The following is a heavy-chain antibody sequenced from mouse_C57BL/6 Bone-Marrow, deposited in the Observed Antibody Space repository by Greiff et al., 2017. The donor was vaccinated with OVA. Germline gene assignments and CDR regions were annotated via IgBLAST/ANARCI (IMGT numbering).Heavy chain of an antibody. Sequence: VHVKQSGPELVKPGASVKISCKASGYSFTDYNMNWVKQSNGKSLEWIGVINPNYGTTSYNQKFKGKATLTADQSSSTAYMQLNSLTSEDSAVYYCARSHYYGSSFYFDYWGQGTTLTVSS. CDR3: ARSHYYGSSFYFDY. CDR1: GYSFTDYN. V-gene: IGHV1-39*01. D-gene: IGHD1-1*01. CDR2: INPNYGTT. J-gene: IGHJ2*01.